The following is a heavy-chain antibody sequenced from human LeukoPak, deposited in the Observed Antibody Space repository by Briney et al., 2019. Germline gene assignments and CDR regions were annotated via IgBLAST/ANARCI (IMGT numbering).Heavy chain of an antibody. V-gene: IGHV1-58*02. CDR3: AADDLDLQGLSAFDI. D-gene: IGHD3/OR15-3a*01. CDR1: GGTFSTFG. J-gene: IGHJ3*02. CDR2: IVVGSGNT. Sequence: SVKVSCKASGGTFSTFGISWVRQAPGQGLEWIGWIVVGSGNTNYAQKFQERVTITRDMSTSTAYMELSSLRSEDTAVYYCAADDLDLQGLSAFDIWGQGTMVTVSS.